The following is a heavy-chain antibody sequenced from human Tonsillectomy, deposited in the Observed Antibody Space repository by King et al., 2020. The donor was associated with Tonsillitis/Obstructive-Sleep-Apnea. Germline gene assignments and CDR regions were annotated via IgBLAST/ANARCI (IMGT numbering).Heavy chain of an antibody. D-gene: IGHD5-18*01. J-gene: IGHJ5*02. Sequence: VQLQQWGAGLLKPSETLSLTCAVYGGSFSGYYWSWIRQSPGKGLEWIGEINHSGSTNYNPSLKSRVTISVDTSKNQFSLKLSSVTAADTAVYYCALKNSFQGYGYNWFDPWGQGTLVTVSS. CDR1: GGSFSGYY. CDR2: INHSGST. V-gene: IGHV4-34*01. CDR3: ALKNSFQGYGYNWFDP.